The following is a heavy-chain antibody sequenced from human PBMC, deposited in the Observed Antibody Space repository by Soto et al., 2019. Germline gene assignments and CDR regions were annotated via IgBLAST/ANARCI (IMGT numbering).Heavy chain of an antibody. CDR3: AHRQRSGQWLPSAEYFQH. D-gene: IGHD6-19*01. CDR2: IYRDDDK. CDR1: GFSLSTSGVG. V-gene: IGHV2-5*02. Sequence: QITLKESGPTLVKPTQTLTLTCTFSGFSLSTSGVGVGWIRQPPGKALEWLALIYRDDDKRYSPSLKSRLTITKDTSKNQVVLTMTNMDPVDTATYYCAHRQRSGQWLPSAEYFQHWGQGTLVTVSS. J-gene: IGHJ1*01.